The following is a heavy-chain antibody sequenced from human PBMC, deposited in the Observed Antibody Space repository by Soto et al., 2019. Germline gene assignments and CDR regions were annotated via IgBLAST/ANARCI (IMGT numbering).Heavy chain of an antibody. CDR3: ARDASFPQKSNPNCFDP. J-gene: IGHJ5*02. Sequence: SVTVYCTASGDTFSSYVISWVRQDHGQGLEWMGGIIPIFGTANYAQKFQGRVTIAADEATSTACRERSSVRSEDTAVYYCARDASFPQKSNPNCFDPWAQGTLVTGSS. CDR2: IIPIFGTA. D-gene: IGHD2-15*01. V-gene: IGHV1-69*13. CDR1: GDTFSSYV.